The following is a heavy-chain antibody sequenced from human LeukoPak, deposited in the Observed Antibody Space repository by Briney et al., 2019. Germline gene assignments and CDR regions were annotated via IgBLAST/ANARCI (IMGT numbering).Heavy chain of an antibody. D-gene: IGHD2-15*01. CDR1: GGSINNYY. J-gene: IGHJ4*02. Sequence: SETLSLTCTVSGGSINNYYWSWIRQPPGGGLEWIGYVYYNGLTRYNRSLNSRVTISVDTSKNQFSLKVNSVPAADTAIYYCARYCNDGTCFSKALDYWGQGTLATVSS. V-gene: IGHV4-59*08. CDR3: ARYCNDGTCFSKALDY. CDR2: VYYNGLT.